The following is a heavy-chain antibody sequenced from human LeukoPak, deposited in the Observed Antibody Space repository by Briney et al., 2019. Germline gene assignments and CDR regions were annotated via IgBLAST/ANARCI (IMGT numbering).Heavy chain of an antibody. CDR2: INQDGSKE. V-gene: IGHV3-7*01. CDR3: ASDLAGPDY. D-gene: IGHD6-19*01. Sequence: PGGSLRLSCATSGFVFSDNWMSWVRQAPGKGLEWVANINQDGSKENYVDSVKGRFTIPRDNAENSLFLEMNSLRVEDTAVYYCASDLAGPDYWGQGTLATVSS. CDR1: GFVFSDNW. J-gene: IGHJ4*02.